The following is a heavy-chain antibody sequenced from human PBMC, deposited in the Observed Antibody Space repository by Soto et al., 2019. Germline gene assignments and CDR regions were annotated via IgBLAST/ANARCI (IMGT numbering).Heavy chain of an antibody. CDR1: GFTFSSYS. CDR2: ISSIITTI. J-gene: IGHJ4*02. Sequence: EVQLVESGGGLVQPGGSLRLSCAASGFTFSSYSMNWVRQAPGKGLEWVSYISSIITTISYADSVKGRFTISRDNAKNSLYLQMNSLRADDTAVYYCARVYSSSWYYFDYCGQGTLVTVSS. D-gene: IGHD6-13*01. CDR3: ARVYSSSWYYFDY. V-gene: IGHV3-48*01.